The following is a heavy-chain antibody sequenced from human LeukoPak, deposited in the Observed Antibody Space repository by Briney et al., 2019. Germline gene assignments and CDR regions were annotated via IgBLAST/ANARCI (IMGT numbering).Heavy chain of an antibody. Sequence: GGSLRLSCAASGFTFSSYSMNWVRQAPGKGLEWVSSISSSSSYIYYADSVKGRFTISRDNAKNSLYLQVNSLRAEDTAVYYCASDITMIVVYDAFDIWGQGTMVTVSS. CDR2: ISSSSSYI. J-gene: IGHJ3*02. V-gene: IGHV3-21*01. CDR1: GFTFSSYS. D-gene: IGHD3-22*01. CDR3: ASDITMIVVYDAFDI.